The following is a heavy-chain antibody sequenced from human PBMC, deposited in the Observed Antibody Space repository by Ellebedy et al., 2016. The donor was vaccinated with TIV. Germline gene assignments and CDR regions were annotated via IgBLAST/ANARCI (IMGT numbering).Heavy chain of an antibody. CDR1: RGSFSGYY. V-gene: IGHV4-34*01. CDR3: AKTWGSSWYFGWFDP. D-gene: IGHD6-13*01. Sequence: SETLSLTXAVFRGSFSGYYWSWIRQPPGKELEWIGEINHSGSTNYNPSLKSRVTISIDTAKNQFSLKLSSVMAADTAVYYCAKTWGSSWYFGWFDPWGQGTLVTVSS. CDR2: INHSGST. J-gene: IGHJ5*02.